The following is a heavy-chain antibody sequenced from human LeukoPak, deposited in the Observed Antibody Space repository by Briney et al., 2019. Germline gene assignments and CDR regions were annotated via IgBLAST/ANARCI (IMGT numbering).Heavy chain of an antibody. J-gene: IGHJ6*03. D-gene: IGHD3-10*01. Sequence: SQTLSLTCTVSGGSISSGGYYWSWIRQHPGKGLEWIGYIYYSGSTYYNRSLKSRVTISVDTSKNQFSLKLSSVTAADTAVYYCARGFGNYYYYYMDVWGKGTTVTVSS. CDR2: IYYSGST. CDR1: GGSISSGGYY. CDR3: ARGFGNYYYYYMDV. V-gene: IGHV4-31*03.